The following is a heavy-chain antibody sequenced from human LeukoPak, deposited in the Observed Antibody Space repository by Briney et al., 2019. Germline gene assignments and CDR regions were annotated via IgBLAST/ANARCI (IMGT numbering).Heavy chain of an antibody. Sequence: SVKVSCKASGGTLSSYAISWVRQAPGQGLEWMGGIIPIFGTANYAQKFQGRVTITTDESTSTAYMELSSLRSEDTAVYYCARALYQLPPYYYYYYMDVWGKGTTVTVSS. CDR3: ARALYQLPPYYYYYYMDV. D-gene: IGHD2-2*01. CDR1: GGTLSSYA. J-gene: IGHJ6*03. CDR2: IIPIFGTA. V-gene: IGHV1-69*05.